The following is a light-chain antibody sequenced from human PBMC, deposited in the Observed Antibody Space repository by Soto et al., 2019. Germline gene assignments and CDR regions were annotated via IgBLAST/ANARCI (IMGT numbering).Light chain of an antibody. J-gene: IGLJ2*01. CDR2: QDT. V-gene: IGLV3-1*01. CDR1: KLGDKY. CDR3: QAWDSRTVV. Sequence: SYELTQPPSVSVSPGQTASITCSGDKLGDKYACWYQQKPGQSPVLVIYQDTKRPSGIPERFSGSSSGNTATLTISGTQAMDEADYYCQAWDSRTVVFGGGTKLTVL.